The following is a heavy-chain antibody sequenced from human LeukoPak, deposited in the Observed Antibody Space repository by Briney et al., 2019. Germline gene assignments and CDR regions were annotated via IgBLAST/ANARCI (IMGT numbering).Heavy chain of an antibody. CDR1: GFTFSSYA. CDR2: ISYDGSNK. J-gene: IGHJ4*02. V-gene: IGHV3-30-3*01. CDR3: ARTYYYDSSGYSLDY. Sequence: GGSLRLSCAASGFTFSSYAMHWVRQAPGKGLEWVAVISYDGSNKYYANSVKGRFTISRDNSKNTLYLQMNSLRADDTAVYYCARTYYYDSSGYSLDYWGQGTLVTVSS. D-gene: IGHD3-22*01.